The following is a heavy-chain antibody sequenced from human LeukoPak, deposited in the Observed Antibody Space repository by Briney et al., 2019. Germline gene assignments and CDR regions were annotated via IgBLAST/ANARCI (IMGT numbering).Heavy chain of an antibody. Sequence: SETLSLTCTVSGGSISSSSSYWGWIRQPPGKGLEWIGSIYYSGSTYYNPSLKSRVTISVDTSKNQFSLKLSSVTAADTAVYYCARRGIAAQFAGEYYFDYWGQGTLVTVSS. J-gene: IGHJ4*02. CDR2: IYYSGST. CDR1: GGSISSSSSY. CDR3: ARRGIAAQFAGEYYFDY. D-gene: IGHD6-13*01. V-gene: IGHV4-39*01.